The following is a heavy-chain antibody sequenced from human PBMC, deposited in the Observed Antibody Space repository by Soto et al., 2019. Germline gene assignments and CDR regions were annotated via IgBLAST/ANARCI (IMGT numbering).Heavy chain of an antibody. Sequence: QITLKESGPTRVKPTQTLALTCNFSGFSLSTSGVGVGWIRQPPGKALECLGIIYWDDDRRYSPSLKNRLTITKDTFKIAVVLIMTNMDPADTGTYYCTSSRVADTSAWGVGRFDYWGQGFLVTVSS. V-gene: IGHV2-5*02. J-gene: IGHJ4*02. CDR1: GFSLSTSGVG. D-gene: IGHD7-27*01. CDR3: TSSRVADTSAWGVGRFDY. CDR2: IYWDDDR.